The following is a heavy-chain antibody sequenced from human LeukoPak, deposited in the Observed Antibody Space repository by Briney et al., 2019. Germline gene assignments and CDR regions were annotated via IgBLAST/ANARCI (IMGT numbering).Heavy chain of an antibody. CDR3: AKRGSALRFFDF. V-gene: IGHV3-23*01. J-gene: IGHJ4*02. Sequence: PGGSLRLSCAASGFTFSSYAMSWVRQAPGKGLEWVSAISTGSTGTYYTDSVKGRFTISRDNSKNTLYLQMNVLRVEDTAVYYCAKRGSALRFFDFWGQGTLVTVSS. D-gene: IGHD3-3*01. CDR2: ISTGSTGT. CDR1: GFTFSSYA.